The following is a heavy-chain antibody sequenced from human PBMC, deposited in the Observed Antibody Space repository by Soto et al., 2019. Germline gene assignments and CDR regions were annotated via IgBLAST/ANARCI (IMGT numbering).Heavy chain of an antibody. J-gene: IGHJ4*02. D-gene: IGHD2-21*02. V-gene: IGHV3-23*01. CDR1: VFTFSSYA. CDR3: AKENLVVVTAKSGYFDY. Sequence: GGSLRLSCAASVFTFSSYAMSWVRQAPGKGLEWVSAISGSGGSTYYADSVKGRFTISRDNSKNTLYLQMNSLRAEDTAVYYCAKENLVVVTAKSGYFDYWGQGTLVTVSS. CDR2: ISGSGGST.